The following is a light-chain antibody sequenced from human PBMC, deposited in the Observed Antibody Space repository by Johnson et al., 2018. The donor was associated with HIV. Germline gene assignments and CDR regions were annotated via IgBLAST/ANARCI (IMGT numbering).Light chain of an antibody. CDR3: GTWDSSLSAEAV. J-gene: IGLJ1*01. CDR1: SSNIGDNY. Sequence: QSVLTQSPSVSAAPGQKVTISCSGSSSNIGDNYVSWYQQLPGTAPKVLIYENNERPSGIPDRFSGSRSGTSATLGITGLQTGDEADYYCGTWDSSLSAEAVFGSGTKVTVL. V-gene: IGLV1-51*02. CDR2: ENN.